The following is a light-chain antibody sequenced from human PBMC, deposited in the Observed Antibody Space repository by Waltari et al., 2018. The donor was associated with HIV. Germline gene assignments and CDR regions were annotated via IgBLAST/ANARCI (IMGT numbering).Light chain of an antibody. CDR3: QSADSSDTLGV. CDR2: NDK. CDR1: EFQHLH. V-gene: IGLV3-25*03. Sequence: FALTHPPSVSLSPPQTAKIISSRHEFQHLHAPLYLQRPGQAPVLVIYNDKERPSGIPERCAGSSSETTATLTISGVLEEDEADYYCQSADSSDTLGVFGGGTKLTVL. J-gene: IGLJ3*02.